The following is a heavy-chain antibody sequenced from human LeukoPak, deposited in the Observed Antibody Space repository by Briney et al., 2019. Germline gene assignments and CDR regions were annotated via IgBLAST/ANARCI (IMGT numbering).Heavy chain of an antibody. D-gene: IGHD3-10*01. CDR3: AREEDDYGSGSYSAY. V-gene: IGHV4-38-2*02. CDR1: NYAISSDYY. J-gene: IGHJ4*02. CDR2: IYYRGSA. Sequence: PSETLSLTCSVSNYAISSDYYWAWIRQPPGKGLEWIGSIYYRGSAYYKSSLKSRLTISVDTSKNQFSLKLTSVTAADTALYFCAREEDDYGSGSYSAYWGQGILVTVSS.